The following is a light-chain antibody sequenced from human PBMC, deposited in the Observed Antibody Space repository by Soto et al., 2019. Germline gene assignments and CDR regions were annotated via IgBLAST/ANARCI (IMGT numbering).Light chain of an antibody. Sequence: QSVLTQPASVSGSPGQSITICCTGTSSDVGGYNYVSWYQQHPGKAPKLMIYEVSNRPSGVSNRFSGSKSGNTASLTISGLQAEDEADYYCSSYTSSSTPWVFGGGTQLTVL. CDR1: SSDVGGYNY. J-gene: IGLJ3*02. CDR3: SSYTSSSTPWV. V-gene: IGLV2-14*01. CDR2: EVS.